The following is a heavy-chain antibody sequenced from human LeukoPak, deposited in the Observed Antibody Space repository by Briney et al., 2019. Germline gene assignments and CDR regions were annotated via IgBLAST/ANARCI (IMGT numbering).Heavy chain of an antibody. CDR3: AKAHYSSGYRDYFDY. CDR1: GFTFSSYA. D-gene: IGHD3-22*01. V-gene: IGHV3-23*01. J-gene: IGHJ4*02. Sequence: GGSLRLSCAASGFTFSSYAMGWVRQAPGKGLEWVSGIRGSGSSTTYADSVKGRFTISRDNSKNMLYLQMNSLRAEDTAVYYCAKAHYSSGYRDYFDYWGQGTLVTVSS. CDR2: IRGSGSST.